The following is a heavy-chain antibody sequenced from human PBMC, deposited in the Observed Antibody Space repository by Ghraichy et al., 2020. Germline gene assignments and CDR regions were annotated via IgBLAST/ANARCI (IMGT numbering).Heavy chain of an antibody. D-gene: IGHD4-17*01. CDR1: GFTFSSYA. CDR2: ISGSGGNT. Sequence: GGSLRLSCAASGFTFSSYAMSWVRQAPGKGLEWVSAISGSGGNTYYADSVKGRFTISRDNSKNTLYLQMNSLRAEDTAVYYCAKGRGYGSSVLIDYGGQGTPVIVPS. V-gene: IGHV3-23*01. J-gene: IGHJ4*02. CDR3: AKGRGYGSSVLIDY.